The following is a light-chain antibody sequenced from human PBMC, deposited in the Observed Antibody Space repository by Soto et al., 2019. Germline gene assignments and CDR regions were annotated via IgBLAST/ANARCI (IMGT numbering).Light chain of an antibody. Sequence: EIVMTQSPATLSVSPGERATLSCRASQSVSGNLAWYQQKPGQAPRLLIYGASTRATGVPARFSGSGSGTEFTLTISSLQSEDFALYHCQQYNSYWTFGQGTKVEIK. J-gene: IGKJ1*01. V-gene: IGKV3-15*01. CDR1: QSVSGN. CDR3: QQYNSYWT. CDR2: GAS.